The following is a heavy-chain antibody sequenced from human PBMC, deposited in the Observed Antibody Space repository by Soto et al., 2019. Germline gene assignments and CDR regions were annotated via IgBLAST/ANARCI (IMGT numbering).Heavy chain of an antibody. J-gene: IGHJ4*02. CDR3: TKYRRTDAEGYSFDY. D-gene: IGHD2-15*01. CDR1: GGSISGSY. CDR2: IHYSGST. Sequence: QVQLQESGPGLVKPSETLSLTCTVSGGSISGSYWSWIRQTPGKVLEWVGYIHYSGSTNYNPSLKIRVTMSVDSAKNQCSLQLSSVTAADTAVYFCTKYRRTDAEGYSFDYWGQGALVTVSS. V-gene: IGHV4-59*01.